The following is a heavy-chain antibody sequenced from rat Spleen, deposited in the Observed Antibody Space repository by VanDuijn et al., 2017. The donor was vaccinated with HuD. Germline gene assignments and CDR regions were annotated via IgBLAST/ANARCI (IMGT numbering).Heavy chain of an antibody. D-gene: IGHD1-6*01. V-gene: IGHV5-19*01. CDR2: ISPSGGST. CDR1: GFTFSSYW. J-gene: IGHJ2*01. CDR3: TTWDYYDNRFDY. Sequence: EVQLVETGGGLVQPGRSLKLSCVASGFTFSSYWMYWVRQAPTKGLEWVASISPSGGSTYYRDSVKGRFTISRDNAKSTLYLQMDSLRSEDTATYYCTTWDYYDNRFDYWGQGVMVTVSS.